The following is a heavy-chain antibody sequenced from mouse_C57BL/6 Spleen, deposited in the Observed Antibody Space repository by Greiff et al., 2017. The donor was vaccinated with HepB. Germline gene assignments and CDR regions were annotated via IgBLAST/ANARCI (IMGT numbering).Heavy chain of an antibody. Sequence: DVHLVESGGGLVKPGGSLKLSCAASGFTFSDYGMHWVRQAPEKGLEWVAYISSGSSTIYYADTVKGRFTISRDNAKNTLFLQMTSLRSEDTAMYYCARRRYYYGSSYWYFDVWGTGTTVTVSS. J-gene: IGHJ1*03. CDR3: ARRRYYYGSSYWYFDV. V-gene: IGHV5-17*01. CDR1: GFTFSDYG. D-gene: IGHD1-1*01. CDR2: ISSGSSTI.